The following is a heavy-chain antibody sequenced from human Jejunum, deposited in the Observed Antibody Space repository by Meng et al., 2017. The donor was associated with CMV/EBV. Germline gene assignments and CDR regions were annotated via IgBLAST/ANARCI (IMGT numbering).Heavy chain of an antibody. CDR1: GFPFNIYD. Sequence: QVQVGESGGGVCQPGGSLRLSCVTSGFPFNIYDMHWVRQAPGKGLDWVTCIRHDGSEDFYVDSVKGRFTISRDNSKNTLYLQMNSLRVDDSALYYCTKGGFDSWGQGTLVTVSS. D-gene: IGHD2-15*01. J-gene: IGHJ4*02. CDR2: IRHDGSED. V-gene: IGHV3-30*02. CDR3: TKGGFDS.